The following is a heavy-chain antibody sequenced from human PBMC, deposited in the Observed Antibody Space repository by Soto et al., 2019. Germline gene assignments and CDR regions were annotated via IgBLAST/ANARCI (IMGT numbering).Heavy chain of an antibody. V-gene: IGHV1-18*01. Sequence: QVQLVQSGAEVKKPGASVKVSSKASGYTFTSYGISWVRQAPGQGLEWMGWISAYNGNTNYAQKLQGRVTMTTDTSTSTAYMELRSLRSDDSAVYYCASYGARGYSYGGFDYWGQGTLVTVSS. CDR1: GYTFTSYG. D-gene: IGHD5-18*01. CDR3: ASYGARGYSYGGFDY. CDR2: ISAYNGNT. J-gene: IGHJ4*02.